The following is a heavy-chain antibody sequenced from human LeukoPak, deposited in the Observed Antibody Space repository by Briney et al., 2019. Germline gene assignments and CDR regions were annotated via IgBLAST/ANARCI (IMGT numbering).Heavy chain of an antibody. CDR2: VNPDDSDT. Sequence: GESLKISCKGSGYSFTSHWISWVRQMPGKGLEWMGIVNPDDSDTIYSPSFQGQVTISADESITTAYLQWSSLKASDTAMYYCAGLRWPRGGRSSFDYWGQGALVTVSS. CDR1: GYSFTSHW. D-gene: IGHD3-10*01. V-gene: IGHV5-51*01. J-gene: IGHJ4*02. CDR3: AGLRWPRGGRSSFDY.